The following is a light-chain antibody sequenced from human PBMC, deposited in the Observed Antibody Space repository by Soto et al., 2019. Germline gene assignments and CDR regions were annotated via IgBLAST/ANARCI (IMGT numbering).Light chain of an antibody. J-gene: IGKJ1*01. CDR1: QSLSSW. V-gene: IGKV1-5*01. Sequence: DIQVTQSPSTLSASVGDRVTITCRATQSLSSWLAWYQQKPGKTPKLLIYDASTLETGVPSRFSGSGSGTEFTLTISNLQPDDFATYYCQQYNSYWTFGQGTKVEIK. CDR2: DAS. CDR3: QQYNSYWT.